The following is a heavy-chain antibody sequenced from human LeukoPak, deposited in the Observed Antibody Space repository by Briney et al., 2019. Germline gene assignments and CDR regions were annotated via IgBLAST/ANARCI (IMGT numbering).Heavy chain of an antibody. V-gene: IGHV4-59*01. CDR2: IYYSGTT. CDR3: ARGRDGYPPALDY. J-gene: IGHJ4*02. D-gene: IGHD5-24*01. Sequence: PSETLSLTCTVSGGSISSYYWSWIRQPPGKGLEWMGYIYYSGTTNYNPSLKSRVTISVDTSKNQFSLKLSSVTAADTAVYYCARGRDGYPPALDYWGQGTLVTVSS. CDR1: GGSISSYY.